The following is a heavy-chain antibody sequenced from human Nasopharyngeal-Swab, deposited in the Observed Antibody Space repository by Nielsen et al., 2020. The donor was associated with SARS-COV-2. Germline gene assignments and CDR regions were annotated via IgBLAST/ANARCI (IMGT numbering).Heavy chain of an antibody. Sequence: WIRQPPGKGLVGVSRIDIAGTVTSYADSLEGRFTISRDNAKNTLYLQMNSLRVEDTAIYYCARGSSDWNGIDYWGQGTLVTVSS. V-gene: IGHV3-74*03. CDR3: ARGSSDWNGIDY. CDR2: IDIAGTVT. J-gene: IGHJ4*02. D-gene: IGHD6-19*01.